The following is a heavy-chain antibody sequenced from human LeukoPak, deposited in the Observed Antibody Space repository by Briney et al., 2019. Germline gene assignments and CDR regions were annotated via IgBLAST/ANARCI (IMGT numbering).Heavy chain of an antibody. CDR3: AKSERPSTVTTFV. Sequence: GGSLRLSCAASGFTFSSYAMSWVRQAPGKGLEWVSAISGSGGSTYYADPVKGRFTISRDNSKNTLYLQINSLRAEDTDVYYCAKSERPSTVTTFVWGQGTLVTVSS. CDR1: GFTFSSYA. D-gene: IGHD4-17*01. CDR2: ISGSGGST. V-gene: IGHV3-23*01. J-gene: IGHJ4*02.